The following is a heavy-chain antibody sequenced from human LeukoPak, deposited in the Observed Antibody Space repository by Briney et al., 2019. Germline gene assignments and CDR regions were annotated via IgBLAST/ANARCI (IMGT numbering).Heavy chain of an antibody. CDR3: ARRRYCSADICSGGDAFDI. CDR2: IYTRGST. V-gene: IGHV4-4*07. D-gene: IGHD2-15*01. J-gene: IGHJ3*02. CDR1: GGSINNYY. Sequence: SETLSLICTVSGGSINNYYWSWIRQPAGKGLEWIGRIYTRGSTNYNPSLKSRVTMSVDTSKNQFSLKLSSVTAADTAVYYCARRRYCSADICSGGDAFDIWGQGTMVSVSS.